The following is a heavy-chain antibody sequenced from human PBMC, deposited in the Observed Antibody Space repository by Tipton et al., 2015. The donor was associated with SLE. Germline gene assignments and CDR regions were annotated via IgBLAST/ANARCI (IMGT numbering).Heavy chain of an antibody. CDR2: IVVGSGNS. V-gene: IGHV1-58*01. CDR3: AAVVYSSSRYGGYYGMDV. CDR1: GFTFTSSA. J-gene: IGHJ6*02. Sequence: QLVQSGAEVKKPGTSVKVSCKTSGFTFTSSAVQWVRQARGQRLEWIGWIVVGSGNSNYAQKFQERVAITRDMSTNTSYMEKTSLRSEDTAVNYCAAVVYSSSRYGGYYGMDVWGQGSTITVSS. D-gene: IGHD6-13*01.